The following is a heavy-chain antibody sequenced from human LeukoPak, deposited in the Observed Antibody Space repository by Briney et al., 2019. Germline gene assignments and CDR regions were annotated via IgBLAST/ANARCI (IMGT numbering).Heavy chain of an antibody. Sequence: SETLSLTCAVYGGSFSGYYWSWIRQPPGKGLEWIGEINHSGSTNYNPSLKSRVTISVDTSKNQFSLKLSSVTAADTAVYYCARGIAAADDYYYYYMDVWGKGTTVTVSS. V-gene: IGHV4-34*01. J-gene: IGHJ6*03. CDR2: INHSGST. CDR3: ARGIAAADDYYYYYMDV. CDR1: GGSFSGYY. D-gene: IGHD6-13*01.